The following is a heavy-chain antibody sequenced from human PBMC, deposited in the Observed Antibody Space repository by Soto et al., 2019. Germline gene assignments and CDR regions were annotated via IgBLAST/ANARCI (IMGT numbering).Heavy chain of an antibody. V-gene: IGHV1-69*12. D-gene: IGHD6-6*01. Sequence: QVQLVQSGAEVKKPGSSVKVSCKASGGTFSSYAISWVRQAPGQGLEWMGGIIPIFGTANYAQKFQGRVTITADESTSTAYMELSSLRSEDTAVYYCARHRDEYSSSYYYCGMDVWGQGTTVTVSS. CDR3: ARHRDEYSSSYYYCGMDV. J-gene: IGHJ6*02. CDR1: GGTFSSYA. CDR2: IIPIFGTA.